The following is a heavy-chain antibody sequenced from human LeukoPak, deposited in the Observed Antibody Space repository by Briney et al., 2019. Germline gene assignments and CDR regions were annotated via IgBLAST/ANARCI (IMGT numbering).Heavy chain of an antibody. CDR1: GFTFSSYA. CDR3: GVVPAATRGVD. D-gene: IGHD2-2*01. J-gene: IGHJ4*02. V-gene: IGHV3-23*01. CDR2: ISVSSGSA. Sequence: GGSLRLSCAASGFTFSSYAMSWVRQAPGEGLEWVSGISVSSGSAYYADSVKGRFTISRDNSKNTFYLQMNSLRAEDTALYYCGVVPAATRGVDWGQGTLVTVSS.